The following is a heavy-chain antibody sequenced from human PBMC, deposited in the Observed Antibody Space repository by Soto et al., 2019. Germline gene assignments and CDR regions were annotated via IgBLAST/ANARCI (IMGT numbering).Heavy chain of an antibody. V-gene: IGHV1-2*04. D-gene: IGHD3-10*01. Sequence: ASVKVSCKASGYTFTGYYIHWVRQAPGQGLEWMGWINPNSGGTNYAQKFQGWVTMTRDTSISTAYMELSRLRSDDTAVYYCARAFGSGIRYMDVWGKGTTVTVSS. CDR3: ARAFGSGIRYMDV. CDR2: INPNSGGT. J-gene: IGHJ6*03. CDR1: GYTFTGYY.